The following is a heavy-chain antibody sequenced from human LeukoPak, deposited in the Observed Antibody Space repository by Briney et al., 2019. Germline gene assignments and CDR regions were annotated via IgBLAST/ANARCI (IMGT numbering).Heavy chain of an antibody. CDR3: ARLYCSSTSCRDAFDI. Sequence: ASVKVSCKASGYTFTSYGIGWVRQAPGQGLEWMGWISAYNGNTNYAQKLQGRVTMTTDTSTSTAYMELRSLRSDDTAVYYCARLYCSSTSCRDAFDIWGQGTMVTVSS. D-gene: IGHD2-2*01. CDR1: GYTFTSYG. J-gene: IGHJ3*02. V-gene: IGHV1-18*01. CDR2: ISAYNGNT.